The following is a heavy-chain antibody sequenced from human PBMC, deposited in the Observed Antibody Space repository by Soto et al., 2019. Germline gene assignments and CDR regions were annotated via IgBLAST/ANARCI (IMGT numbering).Heavy chain of an antibody. CDR2: ISSSSSTI. J-gene: IGHJ4*02. CDR3: ARGTVVPAAIRAVAY. CDR1: GFTFSSYS. Sequence: EVPLVESGGGLVQPGGSLRLSCAASGFTFSSYSMNWVLQAPGTGLEWVSYISSSSSTIYYANSVKGRFTISRDHDKNALYLQMNSLRDEDTAVYYCARGTVVPAAIRAVAYWGQGTLVTVSS. D-gene: IGHD2-2*02. V-gene: IGHV3-48*02.